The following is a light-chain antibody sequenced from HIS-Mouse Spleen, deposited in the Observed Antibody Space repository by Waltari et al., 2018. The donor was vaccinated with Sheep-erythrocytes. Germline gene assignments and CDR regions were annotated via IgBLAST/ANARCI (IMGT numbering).Light chain of an antibody. CDR3: QSYDSSLSGSV. V-gene: IGLV1-40*01. CDR2: GNS. Sequence: QSVLTQPPSVSGAPGQRVTISCPGSSSTIGAGSDVPWYQQLPGTAPKLLIYGNSNRPSGVPDRFSGSKSGTSASLAITGLQAEDEADYYCQSYDSSLSGSVFGGGTKLTVL. J-gene: IGLJ2*01. CDR1: SSTIGAGSD.